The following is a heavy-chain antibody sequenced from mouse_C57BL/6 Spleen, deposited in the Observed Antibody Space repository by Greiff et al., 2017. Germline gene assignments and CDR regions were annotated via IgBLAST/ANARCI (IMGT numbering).Heavy chain of an antibody. CDR2: IYPGDGDT. V-gene: IGHV1-82*01. CDR3: ATNYYGSSNWFAY. J-gene: IGHJ3*01. D-gene: IGHD1-1*01. CDR1: GYAFSSSW. Sequence: QVQLQQSGPELVKPGASVKISCKASGYAFSSSWMNWVQQRPGKGLEWIGRIYPGDGDTTYNGKFKGKATLTADKSSSTAYMQLSSLTSEDSAVYFCATNYYGSSNWFAYWGQGTLVTVSA.